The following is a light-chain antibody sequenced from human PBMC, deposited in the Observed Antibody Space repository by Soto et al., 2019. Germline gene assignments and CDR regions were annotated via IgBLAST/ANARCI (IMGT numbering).Light chain of an antibody. Sequence: QLVLTQSPSASASLGASVKLTCTLSSGHSSYAIAWHQQQPEKGPRYLMKLNSDGSHSKGDGIPDRFSGSSSGAERYLTISRLQFEDEADYYCQTGGTGIHVVFGGGTKLPAL. V-gene: IGLV4-69*01. CDR3: QTGGTGIHVV. CDR1: SGHSSYA. CDR2: LNSDGSH. J-gene: IGLJ2*01.